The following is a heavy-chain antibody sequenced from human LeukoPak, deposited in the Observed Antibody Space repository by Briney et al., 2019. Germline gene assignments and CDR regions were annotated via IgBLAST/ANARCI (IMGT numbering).Heavy chain of an antibody. Sequence: ASVKVSCKASGYTFTGYYMHWGRQAPGQGLEWMGWINPNSGGTNYAQKFQGRVTMTRDTSISTAYMDLSRLRSDDTAVYYCARDGYSYGPDFDYWGQGTLVTVSS. CDR1: GYTFTGYY. D-gene: IGHD5-18*01. V-gene: IGHV1-2*02. CDR2: INPNSGGT. CDR3: ARDGYSYGPDFDY. J-gene: IGHJ4*02.